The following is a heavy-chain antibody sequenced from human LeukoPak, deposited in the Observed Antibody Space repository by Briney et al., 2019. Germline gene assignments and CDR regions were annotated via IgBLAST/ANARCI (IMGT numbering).Heavy chain of an antibody. Sequence: GGSLRLSCAASGFTFDDYGMTWVRQAPGKGLEWVSGINWNGDSTGYADSVKGRFTISRDNAMNFLYLQMNSLRAEDTALYYCARGIYYASSDALPYYYMDVWGKGTTVTVSS. V-gene: IGHV3-20*04. CDR3: ARGIYYASSDALPYYYMDV. J-gene: IGHJ6*03. CDR1: GFTFDDYG. D-gene: IGHD3-22*01. CDR2: INWNGDST.